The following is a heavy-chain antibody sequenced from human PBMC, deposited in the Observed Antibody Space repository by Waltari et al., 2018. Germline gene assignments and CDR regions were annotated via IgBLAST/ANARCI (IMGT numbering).Heavy chain of an antibody. Sequence: EVQLVESGGGLVQPGGSLRLSCATSGFTFTNYWMSWVRQAPGKGLEWLANINHDGSGKFFLGSVKGRFTISRDNAKKSVYLQMNSLTGEDTAVYYCATSRDAAGNDWDQGTLVTVSS. CDR2: INHDGSGK. CDR3: ATSRDAAGND. V-gene: IGHV3-7*01. D-gene: IGHD6-13*01. CDR1: GFTFTNYW. J-gene: IGHJ4*02.